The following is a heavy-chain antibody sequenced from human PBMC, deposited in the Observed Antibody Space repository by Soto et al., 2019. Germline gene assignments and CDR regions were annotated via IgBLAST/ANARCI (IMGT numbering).Heavy chain of an antibody. J-gene: IGHJ3*02. D-gene: IGHD3-22*01. CDR1: GDSFISYW. CDR2: IYPGDSDT. Sequence: LGEFLKISCKGSGDSFISYWIGWVRQMPGKGLEWMGIIYPGDSDTRYSPSFQGQVTISADKSISTAYLQWSSLKASDTAMYYCARQAYYYDSSGYRGGAFDIWGQGTMVTVSS. CDR3: ARQAYYYDSSGYRGGAFDI. V-gene: IGHV5-51*01.